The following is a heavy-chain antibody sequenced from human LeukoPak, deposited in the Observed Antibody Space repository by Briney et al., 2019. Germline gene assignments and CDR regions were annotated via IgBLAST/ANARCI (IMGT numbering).Heavy chain of an antibody. CDR1: GGSISSGGYS. D-gene: IGHD3-10*01. Sequence: SETLSLTCAVSGGSISSGGYSWSWIRQPPGKGLEWIGYIYHSGSTYYNPSLKSRVTISVDRSKNQFSLKLSSVTAADTAVYYCASYLLWFGEKKFDYWGQGTLVTVSS. CDR2: IYHSGST. V-gene: IGHV4-30-2*01. CDR3: ASYLLWFGEKKFDY. J-gene: IGHJ4*02.